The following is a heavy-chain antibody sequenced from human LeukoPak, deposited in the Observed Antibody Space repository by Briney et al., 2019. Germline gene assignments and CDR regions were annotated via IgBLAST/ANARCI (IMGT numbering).Heavy chain of an antibody. D-gene: IGHD2-15*01. Sequence: PSETLSLTCTVSGGSISSSSYYWGWIRQPPGKGLEWIGRIYYSGSTYYNPSLKSRVTISVDTSKNQFSLKLSSVTAADTAVYYCARQGYCSGGSCPRNAEYFQHWGQGTLVTVSS. J-gene: IGHJ1*01. CDR3: ARQGYCSGGSCPRNAEYFQH. V-gene: IGHV4-39*01. CDR1: GGSISSSSYY. CDR2: IYYSGST.